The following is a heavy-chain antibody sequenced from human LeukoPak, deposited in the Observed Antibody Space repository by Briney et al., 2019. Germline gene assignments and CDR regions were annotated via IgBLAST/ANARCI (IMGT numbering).Heavy chain of an antibody. J-gene: IGHJ6*03. V-gene: IGHV3-49*04. D-gene: IGHD1-26*01. CDR3: TRDQGVEARELPSGYYYYMDV. Sequence: GGSLRLSCTASGFTFGDYAMSWVRQAPGKGLEWVGFIRSKAYGGTTEYAASVKGRFTISRDDSKSIAYLQMNSLKTEDTAVYYCTRDQGVEARELPSGYYYYMDVWGKGTTVTVSS. CDR2: IRSKAYGGTT. CDR1: GFTFGDYA.